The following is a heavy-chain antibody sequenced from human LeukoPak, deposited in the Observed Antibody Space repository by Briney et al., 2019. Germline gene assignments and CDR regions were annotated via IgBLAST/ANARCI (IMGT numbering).Heavy chain of an antibody. J-gene: IGHJ4*02. Sequence: GGSLRLSCAASGPTFTDFWMHWVRQAPGKGLEWVSLIKNVGSVTRYADSVKGRFTISRDDAKKTLDLQMNNLKVDDTAVYYCATGHSYGYDYWGQGTLVTVSS. CDR3: ATGHSYGYDY. D-gene: IGHD5-18*01. CDR1: GPTFTDFW. V-gene: IGHV3-74*01. CDR2: IKNVGSVT.